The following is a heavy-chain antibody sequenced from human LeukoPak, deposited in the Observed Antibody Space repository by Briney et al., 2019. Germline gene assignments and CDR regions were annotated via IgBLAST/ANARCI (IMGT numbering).Heavy chain of an antibody. CDR2: IKEDGSEK. CDR3: ARALCIWGGDCHYFDY. J-gene: IGHJ4*02. D-gene: IGHD2-21*01. V-gene: IGHV3-7*01. CDR1: GFTFSSYS. Sequence: GGSLRLSCAASGFTFSSYSMNWVRQAPGKGLEWVANIKEDGSEKYYVDSVKGRFTISRDKAKNSLYLQMNSLRAEDTAVYYCARALCIWGGDCHYFDYWGQGTLVTVSS.